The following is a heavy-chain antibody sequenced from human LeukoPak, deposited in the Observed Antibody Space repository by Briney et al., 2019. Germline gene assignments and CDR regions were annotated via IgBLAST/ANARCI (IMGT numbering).Heavy chain of an antibody. CDR3: ARDSSIAAPYYYGMDV. D-gene: IGHD6-6*01. V-gene: IGHV1-69*04. Sequence: GGSLRLSCAASGFTFSSYAISWVRQAPGQGLEWMGRIIPILGIANYAQKFQGRVTITADKSTSTAYMELSSLRSEDTAVYYCARDSSIAAPYYYGMDVWGQGTTVTVSS. J-gene: IGHJ6*02. CDR2: IIPILGIA. CDR1: GFTFSSYA.